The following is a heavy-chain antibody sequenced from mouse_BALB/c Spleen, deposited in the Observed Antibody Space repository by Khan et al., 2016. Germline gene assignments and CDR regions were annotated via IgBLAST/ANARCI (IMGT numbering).Heavy chain of an antibody. D-gene: IGHD2-3*01. CDR1: GFSLTSYG. CDR2: IWSDGST. CDR3: ARRDDGGGAMDY. V-gene: IGHV2-6*02. J-gene: IGHJ4*01. Sequence: QVQLKESGPGLVAPSQSLSITCTVSGFSLTSYGVHWVRQPPGKGLEWLEVIWSDGSTTYNSALKSRLSISKDNSKSQVFLKMNSLQTDDTGMYYCARRDDGGGAMDYWGQGTSVTVSS.